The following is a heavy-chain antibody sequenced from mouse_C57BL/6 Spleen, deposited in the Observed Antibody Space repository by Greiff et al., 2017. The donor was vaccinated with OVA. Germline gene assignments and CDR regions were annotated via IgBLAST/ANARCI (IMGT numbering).Heavy chain of an antibody. CDR3: ASRNYERFAY. J-gene: IGHJ3*01. V-gene: IGHV1-61*01. CDR2: IYPSDSET. D-gene: IGHD2-1*01. CDR1: GYTFTSYW. Sequence: QVQLQQPGAELVRPGSSVKLSCKASGYTFTSYWMDWVKQRPGQGLEWIGNIYPSDSETHYNQKFKDKATLTVDKSSSTAYMQLSSLTSEDSAVYYCASRNYERFAYWGQGTLVTVSA.